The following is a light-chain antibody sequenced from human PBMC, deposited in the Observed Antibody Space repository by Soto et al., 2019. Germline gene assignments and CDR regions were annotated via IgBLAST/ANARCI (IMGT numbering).Light chain of an antibody. Sequence: QSVLTQPASVSGSPGQSIDISCTGISSDVGNYNLVSWYQQHPGEAPKVIIYEGTKRPSGVSDRFSGSRSGNTASLTISGLQPEDEADYYCYSFAGSTTFSYVFGPGTKVTVL. J-gene: IGLJ1*01. CDR2: EGT. CDR3: YSFAGSTTFSYV. V-gene: IGLV2-23*03. CDR1: SSDVGNYNL.